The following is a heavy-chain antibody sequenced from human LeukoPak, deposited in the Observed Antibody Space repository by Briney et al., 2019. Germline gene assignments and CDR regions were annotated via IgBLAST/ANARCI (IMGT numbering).Heavy chain of an antibody. V-gene: IGHV3-21*01. CDR3: ARDFRAVAESYYYYYMDV. Sequence: GGSLRLSCVASGFTFSDLSINWVRQAPGKGLEWVSSISRSSSYIYYADSVKGRFTISRDNAKNSLYLQMNSLGAEDTAVYYCARDFRAVAESYYYYYMDVWGKGTTVTVSS. D-gene: IGHD6-19*01. CDR2: ISRSSSYI. J-gene: IGHJ6*03. CDR1: GFTFSDLS.